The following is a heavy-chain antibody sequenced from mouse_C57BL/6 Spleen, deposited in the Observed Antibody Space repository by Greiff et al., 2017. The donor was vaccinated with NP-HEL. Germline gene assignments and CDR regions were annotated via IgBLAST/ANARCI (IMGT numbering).Heavy chain of an antibody. D-gene: IGHD3-2*02. CDR3: ASSSTAQASDY. Sequence: EVKLMESGAELVKPGASVKLSCTASGFNIKDYYMHWVKQRTEQGLEWIGRIDPEDGETKYAPKFQGKATITADTSSNTAYLQLSSLTSEDTAVYYCASSSTAQASDYWGQGTTLTVSS. V-gene: IGHV14-2*01. CDR1: GFNIKDYY. J-gene: IGHJ2*01. CDR2: IDPEDGET.